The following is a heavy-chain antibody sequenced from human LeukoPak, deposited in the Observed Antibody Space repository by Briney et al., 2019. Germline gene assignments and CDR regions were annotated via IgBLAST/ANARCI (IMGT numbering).Heavy chain of an antibody. CDR2: ISSSGGYI. CDR1: GFSIKTYS. J-gene: IGHJ6*02. V-gene: IGHV3-21*04. Sequence: GGSLRLSCAASGFSIKTYSMTWVRQAPGKGLEWVSTISSSGGYIYYADSVKGRFTISRDNSKNTLYLQMNSLRAEDTAVYYCAKALDPYAVYGMDVWGQGTTVTVSS. CDR3: AKALDPYAVYGMDV. D-gene: IGHD2-2*01.